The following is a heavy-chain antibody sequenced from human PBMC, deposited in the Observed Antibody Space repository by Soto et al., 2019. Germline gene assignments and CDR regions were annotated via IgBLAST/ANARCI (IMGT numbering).Heavy chain of an antibody. J-gene: IGHJ3*02. CDR3: ASPPYYYGSGGGSAFDI. D-gene: IGHD3-10*01. Sequence: QLQLQASGPGLVKPSETLSLTCTVYVGSISSSSYYWGWIRQPPGKGLEWIGSIYYSGSTYYNPSLKSRVTRCFDTSKNHLYLKLSSVIDGDTAVYYCASPPYYYGSGGGSAFDIWGQGTMVTVSS. CDR1: VGSISSSSYY. CDR2: IYYSGST. V-gene: IGHV4-39*01.